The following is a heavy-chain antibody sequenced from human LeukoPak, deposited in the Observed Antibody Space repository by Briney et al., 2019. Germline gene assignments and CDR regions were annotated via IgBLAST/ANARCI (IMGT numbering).Heavy chain of an antibody. CDR3: AKHRFGNPHFDS. CDR1: DDSISTYY. V-gene: IGHV4-59*08. CDR2: VYSTGHT. Sequence: SETLSLTCSVSDDSISTYYWSWLRQPQGKGPEWMGFVYSTGHTNYNPSLKSRVTMSLDTSKKQVSLELNSVTAADTAVYYCAKHRFGNPHFDSGGQGPLVTVAS. J-gene: IGHJ4*01. D-gene: IGHD3-16*01.